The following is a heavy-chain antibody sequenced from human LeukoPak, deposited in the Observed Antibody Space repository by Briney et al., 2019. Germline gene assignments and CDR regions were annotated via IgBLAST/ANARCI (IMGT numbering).Heavy chain of an antibody. CDR1: GGSINNYF. CDR3: ARYGSSSLRAGYYYYMDV. Sequence: SETLSLTCTVSGGSINNYFWSWIRQPPGKGMKDIGHIYYSGFTNYNPSLKSRVTMSVDTSKNQFSLKLSSVTAADTAVYYCARYGSSSLRAGYYYYMDVWGKGTTVTVSS. CDR2: IYYSGFT. J-gene: IGHJ6*03. V-gene: IGHV4-59*01. D-gene: IGHD6-6*01.